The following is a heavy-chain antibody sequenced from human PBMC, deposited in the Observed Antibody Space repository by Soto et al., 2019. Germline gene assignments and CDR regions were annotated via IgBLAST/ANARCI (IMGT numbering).Heavy chain of an antibody. CDR2: IRGSGGTN. CDR3: AKAGMTGYCSSTSCYEYYMDV. CDR1: GFTFSSYA. Sequence: GGSLRLSCAASGFTFSSYAMSWVRQAPGKGLEWVSAIRGSGGTNYYADSVKGRFTISRDNSKNTLYLQMNSLRAEDTAVYYCAKAGMTGYCSSTSCYEYYMDVWGKGTTVTVSS. J-gene: IGHJ6*03. V-gene: IGHV3-23*01. D-gene: IGHD2-2*01.